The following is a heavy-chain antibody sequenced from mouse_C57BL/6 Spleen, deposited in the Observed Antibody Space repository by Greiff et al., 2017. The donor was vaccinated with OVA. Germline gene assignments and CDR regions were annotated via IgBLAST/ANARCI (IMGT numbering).Heavy chain of an antibody. V-gene: IGHV5-12*01. D-gene: IGHD1-1*01. J-gene: IGHJ4*01. CDR1: GFTFSDYY. CDR2: ISNGGGST. Sequence: EVKLVESGGGLVQPGGSLKLSCAASGFTFSDYYMYWVRQTPEKRLEWVAYISNGGGSTYYPDTVKGRFTISRDNAKNTLYLQMSRLKSEDTAMYYCARHDYYGSRRGYAMDYWGQGTSVTVSS. CDR3: ARHDYYGSRRGYAMDY.